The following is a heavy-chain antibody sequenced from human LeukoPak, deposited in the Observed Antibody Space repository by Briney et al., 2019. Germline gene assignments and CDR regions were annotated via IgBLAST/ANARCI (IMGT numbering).Heavy chain of an antibody. V-gene: IGHV4-34*01. J-gene: IGHJ4*02. CDR2: INHSGST. Sequence: SETLSLTCAVYGGSFSGYYWSWIRQPPGKGLEWIGEINHSGSTNYNPSLKSRITISVDTSKNQFSLKLSSVTAADTAVYYCARGRVLNYWGQGTLVTVSS. CDR1: GGSFSGYY. CDR3: ARGRVLNY.